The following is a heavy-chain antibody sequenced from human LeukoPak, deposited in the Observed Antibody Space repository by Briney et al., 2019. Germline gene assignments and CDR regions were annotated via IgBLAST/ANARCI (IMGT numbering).Heavy chain of an antibody. V-gene: IGHV1-46*01. D-gene: IGHD6-19*01. CDR2: INPSGGST. Sequence: ASVKVSCKASGYTFTSYYMHWVRQAPGQGLEWMGIINPSGGSTSYAQKFQGRVTMTRDMSTSTVCMELSSLRSEDTAVYYCARDLAVAGTGGDYWGQGTLVTVSS. CDR1: GYTFTSYY. J-gene: IGHJ4*02. CDR3: ARDLAVAGTGGDY.